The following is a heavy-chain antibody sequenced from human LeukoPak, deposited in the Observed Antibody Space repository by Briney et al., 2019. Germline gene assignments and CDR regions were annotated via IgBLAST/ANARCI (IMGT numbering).Heavy chain of an antibody. D-gene: IGHD6-13*01. V-gene: IGHV3-21*01. CDR3: ARDVEAIAAAGGGVDC. Sequence: ETLSLTCSISGASISKFYWSWVRQPPGKGLEWVSSISSSSTYIYYADSLKGRFTISRDNAKNSLYLQMNSLRAEDTAVYYCARDVEAIAAAGGGVDCWGQGTLVTVSS. CDR1: GASISKFY. J-gene: IGHJ4*02. CDR2: ISSSSTYI.